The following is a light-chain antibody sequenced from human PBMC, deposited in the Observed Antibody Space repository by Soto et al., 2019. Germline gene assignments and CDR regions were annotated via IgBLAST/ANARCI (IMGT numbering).Light chain of an antibody. Sequence: EIVMTQSPATLSVSPGERATLSCRASQSVRSNLAWYQQQPGQTPRLLIYGASTRATGIPARFSGSGSGTEFTLTISSLQSEDFAVYYCQQYNSWRTFGQGTKVDI. V-gene: IGKV3-15*01. CDR2: GAS. CDR3: QQYNSWRT. CDR1: QSVRSN. J-gene: IGKJ1*01.